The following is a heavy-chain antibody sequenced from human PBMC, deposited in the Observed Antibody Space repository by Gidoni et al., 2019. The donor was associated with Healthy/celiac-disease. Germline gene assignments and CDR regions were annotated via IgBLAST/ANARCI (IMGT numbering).Heavy chain of an antibody. J-gene: IGHJ3*02. D-gene: IGHD2-21*02. Sequence: QVQLQQSGPGLVKPSQTLSLTCAISGDSVSSNSAAWNWIRQSPSRGLEWLGRTYYRSKWYNDYAVSVKSRITLNPDTSKNQFSLQLNSVTPEDTAVYYCARDRIEDGGNSGDDAFDIWGQGTMVTVSS. CDR2: TYYRSKWYN. V-gene: IGHV6-1*01. CDR1: GDSVSSNSAA. CDR3: ARDRIEDGGNSGDDAFDI.